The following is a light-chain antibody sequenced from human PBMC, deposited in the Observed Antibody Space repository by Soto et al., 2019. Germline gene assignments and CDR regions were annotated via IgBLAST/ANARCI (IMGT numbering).Light chain of an antibody. CDR2: DVS. V-gene: IGKV3-11*01. CDR1: QSVSSY. J-gene: IGKJ4*01. CDR3: QQRSNWPLT. Sequence: EIVLTQSPATLSLSPGERATLSCRASQSVSSYLAWYQQKPGQAPRLLVYDVSNRATGIPARFSGSGSGTDFTLTISSLEPEDFAVYYCQQRSNWPLTFGGGTKVEIK.